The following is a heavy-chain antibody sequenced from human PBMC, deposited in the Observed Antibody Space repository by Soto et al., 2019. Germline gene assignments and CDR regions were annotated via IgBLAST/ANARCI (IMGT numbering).Heavy chain of an antibody. Sequence: SETLSLTCIVSGGSISNNSFSWGWIRQPPGKGLGWIGTIYHTGGTHYNPSLKSRLTMSVDTSNDQFSLTLNSLTAADTAVYYCARQVATISYYYYGLDIWGQGTTVTVS. CDR1: GGSISNNSFS. V-gene: IGHV4-39*01. D-gene: IGHD5-12*01. CDR2: IYHTGGT. CDR3: ARQVATISYYYYGLDI. J-gene: IGHJ6*02.